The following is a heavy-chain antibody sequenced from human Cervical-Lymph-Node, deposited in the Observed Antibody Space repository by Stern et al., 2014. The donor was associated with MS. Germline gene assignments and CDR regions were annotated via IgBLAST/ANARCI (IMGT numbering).Heavy chain of an antibody. CDR3: ARSDRLWGSFDY. CDR1: GGSISSAGFY. J-gene: IGHJ4*02. Sequence: VQLVESGPGLVKPSQTLSLTCTVSGGSISSAGFYWSWIRQLPGKGLEWIGYIHYSGSTYYNPSLQSRVTISVDTSKNQFSLKVSSVTAADTALYYCARSDRLWGSFDYWGQGTLVTVSS. D-gene: IGHD3-16*01. CDR2: IHYSGST. V-gene: IGHV4-31*03.